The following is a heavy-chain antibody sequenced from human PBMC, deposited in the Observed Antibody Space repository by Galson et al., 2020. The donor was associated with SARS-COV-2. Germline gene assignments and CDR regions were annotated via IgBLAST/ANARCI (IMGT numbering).Heavy chain of an antibody. CDR3: ARGGFRGDDGWFDP. Sequence: GASLKISCAASGFTFSSYSMNWVRQAPGKGLEWVSSIRSSSSYIYYADLVKGRFTISRDNAKNSLYLQMNSLRAEDTAVYYCARGGFRGDDGWFDPWGQGTVVTVSS. CDR1: GFTFSSYS. D-gene: IGHD4-17*01. CDR2: IRSSSSYI. J-gene: IGHJ5*02. V-gene: IGHV3-21*01.